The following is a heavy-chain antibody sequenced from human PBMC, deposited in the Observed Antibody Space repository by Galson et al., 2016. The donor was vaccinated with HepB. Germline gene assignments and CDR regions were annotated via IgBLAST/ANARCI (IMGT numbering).Heavy chain of an antibody. CDR1: GFIVSSHY. J-gene: IGHJ5*01. V-gene: IGHV3-53*01. CDR3: ARDPGRIAAAGHLDS. Sequence: SLRLSCAGSGFIVSSHYMNWVRQAPGKGLEWVAIIYSGGATYHADSVRGRFTISRDNPKNTLYLQMNSLRAEDTAVYYCARDPGRIAAAGHLDSWGQGTLVTVS. CDR2: IYSGGAT. D-gene: IGHD6-13*01.